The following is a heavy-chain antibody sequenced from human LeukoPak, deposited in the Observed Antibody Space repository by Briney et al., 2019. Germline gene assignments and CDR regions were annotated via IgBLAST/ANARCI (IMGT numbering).Heavy chain of an antibody. Sequence: GGSLRLSCAASGFTFSSYWMHWVRQAPGKGLVWVSRINSDGSSTSYADSVKGRFTISRDNPKNTLYLQMNSLRAEDTAVYYCAKRGETSGPNWFDPWGQGTLVTVSS. J-gene: IGHJ5*02. CDR2: INSDGSST. V-gene: IGHV3-74*01. CDR1: GFTFSSYW. D-gene: IGHD3-10*01. CDR3: AKRGETSGPNWFDP.